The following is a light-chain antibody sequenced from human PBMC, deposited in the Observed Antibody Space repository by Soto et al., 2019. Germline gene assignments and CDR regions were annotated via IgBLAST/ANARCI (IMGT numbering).Light chain of an antibody. CDR1: QYINTR. CDR2: DTS. Sequence: EIVLTQSPATLSSFPGDRVTLSCRASQYINTRLAWYQHRPGQAPRLLIYDTSIRATGVPARFSGSRSGAEFTLTISSLQSEDFAVYYCQHYVNWPLTFGGGTKVESK. V-gene: IGKV3-15*01. CDR3: QHYVNWPLT. J-gene: IGKJ4*01.